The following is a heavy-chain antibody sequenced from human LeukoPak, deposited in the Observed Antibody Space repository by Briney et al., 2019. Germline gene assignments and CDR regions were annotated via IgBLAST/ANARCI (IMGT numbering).Heavy chain of an antibody. D-gene: IGHD2-15*01. V-gene: IGHV3-48*01. CDR1: GFTFSSYS. J-gene: IGHJ3*02. CDR3: ATGRQWSGAFDI. Sequence: TGGSLRLSCAASGFTFSSYSMNWVRQAPGKGLEWVSYISSSSSTIYYADSVKGRFTISRDKAKNSLYLQMNSLRAEDTAVYYCATGRQWSGAFDIWGQGTMVTVSS. CDR2: ISSSSSTI.